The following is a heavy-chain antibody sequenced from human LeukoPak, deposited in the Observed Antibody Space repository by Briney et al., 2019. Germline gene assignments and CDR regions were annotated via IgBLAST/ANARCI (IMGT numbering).Heavy chain of an antibody. D-gene: IGHD2-2*01. Sequence: HGESLKISCKGSGYSFTSYWIGWVRQMPGKGLEWMGIIYPGDSDTRYSPSFQGQVTISADKSISTAYLQWSSLKASDTAMYYCARYQLLPRNWFDPWDQGTLVTVSS. CDR1: GYSFTSYW. J-gene: IGHJ5*02. CDR2: IYPGDSDT. CDR3: ARYQLLPRNWFDP. V-gene: IGHV5-51*01.